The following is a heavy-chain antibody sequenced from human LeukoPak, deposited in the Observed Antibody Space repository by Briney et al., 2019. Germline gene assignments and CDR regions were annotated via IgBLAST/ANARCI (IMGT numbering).Heavy chain of an antibody. D-gene: IGHD3-3*01. J-gene: IGHJ4*02. CDR3: ARDHDHSYDY. V-gene: IGHV1-2*02. CDR1: GYTFSGYY. Sequence: ASVKVSCKASGYTFSGYYLRWVRQAPGQGLEWMGWISPTSGGTNYAQKFQGRVTMTRDTSISTAYMELSRLRSDDTALYYCARDHDHSYDYWGQGTLVTVSS. CDR2: ISPTSGGT.